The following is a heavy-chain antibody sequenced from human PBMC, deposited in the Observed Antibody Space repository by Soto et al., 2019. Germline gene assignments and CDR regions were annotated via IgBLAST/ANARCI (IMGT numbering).Heavy chain of an antibody. Sequence: EVQLVESGGGLVQPGGSLRLSCAASGFTFSIYSMNWVRQGPAKGLEWFSYITSDTLTIKYTDSVKGRFTISRDNAKNALNLRMNTLRDEGRAVYFCASSVEGPFGYWGQRTEVTVSS. D-gene: IGHD6-19*01. V-gene: IGHV3-48*02. CDR3: ASSVEGPFGY. CDR1: GFTFSIYS. J-gene: IGHJ4*02. CDR2: ITSDTLTI.